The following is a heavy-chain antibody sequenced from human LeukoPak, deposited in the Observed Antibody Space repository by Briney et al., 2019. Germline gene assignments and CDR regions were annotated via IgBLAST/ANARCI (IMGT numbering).Heavy chain of an antibody. CDR2: ISDSGGST. Sequence: QTGGSLRLSCTASGFILSNYAMSWVRQAPGKGLEWVSTISDSGGSTYYADSVKGRFTISRDNSKNTLYLQMTSLRAEDTSIHYCAKVPYSDYGSGRPPLDVWGQGTAVVVSS. J-gene: IGHJ6*02. CDR3: AKVPYSDYGSGRPPLDV. CDR1: GFILSNYA. D-gene: IGHD3-10*01. V-gene: IGHV3-23*01.